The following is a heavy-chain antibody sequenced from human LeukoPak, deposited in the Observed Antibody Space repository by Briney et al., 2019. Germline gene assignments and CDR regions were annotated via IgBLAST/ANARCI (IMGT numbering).Heavy chain of an antibody. V-gene: IGHV4-34*01. CDR2: INHSGST. J-gene: IGHJ3*02. D-gene: IGHD6-13*01. CDR3: ARDPIAAGNAFDI. Sequence: SETLSLTCAVYGGSFSGYYWSWIRQPPGKGLEWIGEINHSGSTNYNPSLKSRVTISVDTSKNQFSLKLSSVTAADTAVYYCARDPIAAGNAFDIWGQGTMVTVSS. CDR1: GGSFSGYY.